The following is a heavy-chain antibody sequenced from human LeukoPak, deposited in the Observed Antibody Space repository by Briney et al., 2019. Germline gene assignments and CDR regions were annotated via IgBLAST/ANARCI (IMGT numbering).Heavy chain of an antibody. V-gene: IGHV4-34*01. J-gene: IGHJ6*03. Sequence: PSETLSLTCAVYGGSFSGYYWSWIRQPPGKGLEWIGEINHSGSTNYNPSLKSRVTISVDTSKNQFSLKLSSVTAADTAVYYCARGKSTMATFSKYYYMDVWGKGTTVTVSS. CDR1: GGSFSGYY. CDR3: ARGKSTMATFSKYYYMDV. CDR2: INHSGST. D-gene: IGHD4/OR15-4a*01.